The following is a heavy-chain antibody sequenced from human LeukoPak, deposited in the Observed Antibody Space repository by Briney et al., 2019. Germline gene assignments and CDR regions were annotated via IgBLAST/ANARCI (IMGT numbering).Heavy chain of an antibody. D-gene: IGHD3-16*01. J-gene: IGHJ4*02. CDR1: GFTFDDYA. CDR3: ARGRLHLDS. V-gene: IGHV3-9*01. Sequence: PGGSLRLSCAASGFTFDDYAMHWVRQAPGKGLEWVSGISWNSGSIGYADSVKGRFIISRDNAKNSLYLQMNSLRAEDTALYYCARGRLHLDSWGQGTLVTVSS. CDR2: ISWNSGSI.